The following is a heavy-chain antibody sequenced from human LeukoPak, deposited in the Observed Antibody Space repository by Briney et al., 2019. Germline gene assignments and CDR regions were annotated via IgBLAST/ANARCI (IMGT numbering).Heavy chain of an antibody. Sequence: SQTLSLTCTVSGGSISSGSYYWSWIRQPAGKGLEWIGRIYTSGSTNYDPSLKSRVTISVDTSKNQFSLKLSSVTAADTAVYYCARGPEYFQHWGQGTLVTVSS. CDR1: GGSISSGSYY. J-gene: IGHJ1*01. CDR3: ARGPEYFQH. V-gene: IGHV4-61*02. CDR2: IYTSGST.